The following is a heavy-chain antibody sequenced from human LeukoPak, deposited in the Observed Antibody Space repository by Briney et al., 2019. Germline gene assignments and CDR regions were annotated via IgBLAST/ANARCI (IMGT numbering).Heavy chain of an antibody. Sequence: GALRLSCVASGFTFSDYYMSRIRQAPGEGREWVSYIRSSGTTIHYADAVKGRFTISRDNAKDSLYLQMNSLRAEDTAVYYCARDRGAVTDVFDYWGQGTLVTVSS. V-gene: IGHV3-11*04. CDR1: GFTFSDYY. CDR2: IRSSGTTI. J-gene: IGHJ4*02. CDR3: ARDRGAVTDVFDY. D-gene: IGHD6-19*01.